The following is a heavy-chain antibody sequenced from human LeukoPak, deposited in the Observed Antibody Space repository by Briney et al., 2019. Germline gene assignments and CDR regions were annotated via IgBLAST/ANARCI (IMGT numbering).Heavy chain of an antibody. Sequence: GASVKVSCKTSGYTFNAYYMHWVRQAPGQGLEWMGWINPNSGGSNYAQKFQGRVTMTSDTSINTAYMELSRLISDDTAVYYYAGDGYNSRRFFDYWGQGTLVTVSS. CDR1: GYTFNAYY. D-gene: IGHD5-24*01. J-gene: IGHJ4*02. CDR3: AGDGYNSRRFFDY. CDR2: INPNSGGS. V-gene: IGHV1-2*02.